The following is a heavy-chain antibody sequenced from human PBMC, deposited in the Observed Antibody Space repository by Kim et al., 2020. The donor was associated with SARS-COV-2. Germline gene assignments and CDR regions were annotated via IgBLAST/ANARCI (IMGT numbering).Heavy chain of an antibody. J-gene: IGHJ2*01. CDR3: AREQYNWNSERHWYFDL. D-gene: IGHD1-7*01. Sequence: KDRFTISRDNAKNSLYLQMNSLRDEVTAVYYCAREQYNWNSERHWYFDLWGRGTLVTVSS. V-gene: IGHV3-48*02.